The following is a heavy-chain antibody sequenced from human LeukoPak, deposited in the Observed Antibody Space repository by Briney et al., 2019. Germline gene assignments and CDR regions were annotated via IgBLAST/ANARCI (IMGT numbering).Heavy chain of an antibody. CDR1: GFTFSSYT. Sequence: PGGSLRLSCAASGFTFSSYTMNWVRQAPGKGLEWVSYISSSSNTIYYADSVKGRFTISRDNAKNSLYLQVNSLRAEDTAVYYCARESPASIWIFDYWGQGTLVTVSS. V-gene: IGHV3-48*01. CDR2: ISSSSNTI. D-gene: IGHD5-24*01. CDR3: ARESPASIWIFDY. J-gene: IGHJ4*02.